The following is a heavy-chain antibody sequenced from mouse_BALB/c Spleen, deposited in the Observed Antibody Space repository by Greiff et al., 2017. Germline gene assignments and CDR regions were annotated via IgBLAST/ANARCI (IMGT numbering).Heavy chain of an antibody. CDR3: ASYYYGSSPAWFAY. D-gene: IGHD1-1*01. J-gene: IGHJ3*01. V-gene: IGHV14-1*02. CDR1: GFNIKDYY. Sequence: EVQLQQSGAELVRPGALVKLSCKASGFNIKDYYMHWVKQRPEQGLEWIGWIDPENGNTIYDPKFQGKASITAVTSSNTAYLQLSSLTSEDTAVYYCASYYYGSSPAWFAYWGQGTLVTVSA. CDR2: IDPENGNT.